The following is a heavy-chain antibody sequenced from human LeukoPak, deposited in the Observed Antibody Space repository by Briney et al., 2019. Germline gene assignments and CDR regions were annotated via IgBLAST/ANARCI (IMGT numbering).Heavy chain of an antibody. CDR1: GFTFSNYA. J-gene: IGHJ4*02. CDR3: ARDLPDYYDSSGYPF. Sequence: GGSLRLSCAASGFTFSNYAIDWVRQAPGKGLVWVSRINSDGSSTSYADSVKGRFTISRDNAKNTLYLQMNSLRAEDTAVYYCARDLPDYYDSSGYPFWGQGTLVTVSS. V-gene: IGHV3-74*01. CDR2: INSDGSST. D-gene: IGHD3-22*01.